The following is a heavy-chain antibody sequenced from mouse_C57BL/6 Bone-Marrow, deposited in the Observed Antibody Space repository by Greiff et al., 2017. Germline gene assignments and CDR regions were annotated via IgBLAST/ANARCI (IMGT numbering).Heavy chain of an antibody. V-gene: IGHV1-19*01. J-gene: IGHJ3*01. CDR3: ARERIPPWFAY. Sequence: EVKLQQSGPVLVKPGASVKMSCKASGYTFTDYYMNWVKQSHGKSLEWIGVINPYNGGTSYNQKFKGKATLTVDKSSSTAYMELNSLTSEDSAVYYCARERIPPWFAYWGQGTLVTVSA. CDR1: GYTFTDYY. CDR2: INPYNGGT.